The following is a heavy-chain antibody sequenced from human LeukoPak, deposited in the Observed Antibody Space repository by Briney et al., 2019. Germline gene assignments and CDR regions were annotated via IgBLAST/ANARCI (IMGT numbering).Heavy chain of an antibody. CDR2: IIPIFGTA. D-gene: IGHD2-21*01. CDR1: GGTFSSYA. Sequence: GASVKVSCKASGGTFSSYAISWVRQAPGQGLEWMGGIIPIFGTANYAQKFQGRVTITADESTSTAYMELSSLRSEVTAVYYCARGGGYCGGDCFTFDYWGQGTLVTVSS. J-gene: IGHJ4*02. V-gene: IGHV1-69*13. CDR3: ARGGGYCGGDCFTFDY.